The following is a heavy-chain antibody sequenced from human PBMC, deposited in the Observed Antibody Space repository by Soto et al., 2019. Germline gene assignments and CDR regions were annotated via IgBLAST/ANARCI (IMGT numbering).Heavy chain of an antibody. Sequence: EVQLVESGGGLVQPGRSLRLSCAASGFTFDDYAMHWVRQAPGQGLEWVSGISWNSGSIGYADSVKGRFAISRDNAKNSLYLQMNSLRAEDTALYYCAKAFERYCSGGSCYFDYWGQGTLVNVSS. D-gene: IGHD2-15*01. CDR1: GFTFDDYA. CDR3: AKAFERYCSGGSCYFDY. CDR2: ISWNSGSI. V-gene: IGHV3-9*01. J-gene: IGHJ4*02.